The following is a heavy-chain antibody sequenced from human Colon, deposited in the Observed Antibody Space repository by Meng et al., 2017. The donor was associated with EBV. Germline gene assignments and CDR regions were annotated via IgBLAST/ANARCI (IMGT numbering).Heavy chain of an antibody. CDR1: GDSISSGDYS. CDR3: ARGQYCGGDCYWFDP. Sequence: QRLLKESDSGLVKPPQSLSLTCAVSGDSISSGDYSWSWIRQPPGKGLEWIGYIYHGGTTYNTSLKSRVTISVDNSKNQFSLRLPSVTAADTAVYYCARGQYCGGDCYWFDPWGQGTLVTVSS. D-gene: IGHD2-21*02. J-gene: IGHJ5*02. CDR2: IYHGGTT. V-gene: IGHV4-30-2*01.